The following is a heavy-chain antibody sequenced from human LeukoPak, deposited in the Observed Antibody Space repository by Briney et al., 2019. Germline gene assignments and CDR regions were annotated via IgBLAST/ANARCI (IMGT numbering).Heavy chain of an antibody. V-gene: IGHV3-49*04. CDR1: GFTFGDYA. CDR2: IRSKAYGGTT. CDR3: TRDLDDYSNY. Sequence: GGSLRLSCTASGFTFGDYAMSWVRQAPGKGLEWVGFIRSKAYGGTTEYAASVKGRFTISRDDSKIIAYLQMNSLKTEDTAVYYCTRDLDDYSNYWGQGTLVTVSS. J-gene: IGHJ4*02. D-gene: IGHD4-11*01.